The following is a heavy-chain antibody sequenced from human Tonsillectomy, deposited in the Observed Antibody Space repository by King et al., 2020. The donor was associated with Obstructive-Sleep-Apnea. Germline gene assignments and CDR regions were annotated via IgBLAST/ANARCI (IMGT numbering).Heavy chain of an antibody. CDR1: GGSISSYY. D-gene: IGHD2-15*01. V-gene: IGHV4-4*07. Sequence: VQLQESGPGLVKPSETLSLTCTVSGGSISSYYWSWIRQPAGKGLEWIGRIYTSGSTNYNPSLKNRVTMSVDTSKNQFSLQLSSVTAADTAVYYCARGYCSGGSCVSYNWFDPWGQGTLVTVSS. CDR2: IYTSGST. J-gene: IGHJ5*02. CDR3: ARGYCSGGSCVSYNWFDP.